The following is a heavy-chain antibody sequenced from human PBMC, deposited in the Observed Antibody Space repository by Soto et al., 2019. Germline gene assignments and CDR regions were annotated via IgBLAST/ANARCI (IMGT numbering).Heavy chain of an antibody. J-gene: IGHJ4*02. Sequence: EVQLLESGGGLVQPGGSLRLSCAASGFTFSSYAMSWVRQAPGKGLEWVSGITGSGGSTYYADSVKGRFTISRDKSKNTLYLPMDSLRAEDTAVYYCARGYCGGGSCYSPFDWGQGTLVNVSS. CDR2: ITGSGGST. D-gene: IGHD2-15*01. V-gene: IGHV3-23*01. CDR1: GFTFSSYA. CDR3: ARGYCGGGSCYSPFD.